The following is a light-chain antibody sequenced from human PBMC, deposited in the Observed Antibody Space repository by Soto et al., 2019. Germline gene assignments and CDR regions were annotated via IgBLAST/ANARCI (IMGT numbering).Light chain of an antibody. J-gene: IGKJ1*01. CDR3: VQFSHFPRT. V-gene: IGKV2-24*01. CDR2: QIS. CDR1: QNLVHSDGNTY. Sequence: DIVLTQTPLSSPVTLGQPASISCRSSQNLVHSDGNTYLSWVQQRPGQPPRLLIYQISNRFSGVPDRFTGSGAGTDFTLTISRVEPEDVEIYSCVQFSHFPRTFGQGTTVEIK.